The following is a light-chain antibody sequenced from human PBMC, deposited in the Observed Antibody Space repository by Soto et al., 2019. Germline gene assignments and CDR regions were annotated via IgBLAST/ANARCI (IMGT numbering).Light chain of an antibody. CDR3: QQSYCTPYT. Sequence: DIQVTQSPSSLSASVGDRVTISCRASQSISTYLNWYQHKPGKAPKLLIHAASSLRSGVPSRFSGSGSGTDFTLTISSLQPEDFATYYCQQSYCTPYTFGQGTKLEIK. CDR1: QSISTY. CDR2: AAS. V-gene: IGKV1-39*01. J-gene: IGKJ2*01.